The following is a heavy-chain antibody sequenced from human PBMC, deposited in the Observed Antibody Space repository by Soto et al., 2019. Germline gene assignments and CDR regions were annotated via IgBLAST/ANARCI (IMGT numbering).Heavy chain of an antibody. CDR2: IRSKAYGGTT. Sequence: EVQLVESGGGLVQPGRSLRLSCTASGFTFGDYAMSWFRQAPGKWLEWVGFIRSKAYGGTTEYAASVKGRFTISRDDSKTIASLQMNSLKTEDTAVYYCTRGLSVTTRLWYYYYMDVWGKGTTVTVSS. D-gene: IGHD4-4*01. J-gene: IGHJ6*03. CDR3: TRGLSVTTRLWYYYYMDV. CDR1: GFTFGDYA. V-gene: IGHV3-49*03.